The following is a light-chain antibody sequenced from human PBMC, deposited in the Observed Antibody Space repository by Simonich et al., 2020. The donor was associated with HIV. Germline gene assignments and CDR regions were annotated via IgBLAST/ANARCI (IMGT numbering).Light chain of an antibody. CDR3: SSYTSSSTWV. V-gene: IGLV2-14*03. CDR1: SSHVGGYNY. J-gene: IGLJ3*02. Sequence: QSALTQPASVSGSPGQSITISCTGTSSHVGGYNYVSWYQQHPGKAPKLMISFVINRPEGVSTCFSGSKAGNTASLTISGLQADDEADYYCSSYTSSSTWVFGGGTKLTVL. CDR2: FVI.